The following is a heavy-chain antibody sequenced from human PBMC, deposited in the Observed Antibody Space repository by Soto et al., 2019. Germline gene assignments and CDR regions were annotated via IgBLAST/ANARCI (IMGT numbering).Heavy chain of an antibody. CDR1: GFTFSSYW. D-gene: IGHD2-15*01. CDR3: AGDFLFNDCSGGSCYELNYYYYMDV. J-gene: IGHJ6*03. V-gene: IGHV3-7*01. Sequence: GGSLRLSCAASGFTFSSYWMSWVRQAPGKGLEWVANIKQDGSEKYYVDSVKGRFTISRDNAKNSLYLQMNSLRAEDTAVYYCAGDFLFNDCSGGSCYELNYYYYMDVWGKGTTVTVSS. CDR2: IKQDGSEK.